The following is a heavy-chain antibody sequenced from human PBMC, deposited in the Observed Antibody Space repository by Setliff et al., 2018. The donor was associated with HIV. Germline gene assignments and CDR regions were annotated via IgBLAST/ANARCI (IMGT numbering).Heavy chain of an antibody. CDR3: ARGRASYNVFDI. D-gene: IGHD1-1*01. CDR2: IIPILGIA. V-gene: IGHV1-69*10. Sequence: SVKVSCKASGDTFSSYAISWVRQAPGQGLEWMGGIIPILGIANYAQKFQDRVTITADESTSTAYMELSSLRSEDSAVYYCARGRASYNVFDIWGQGTMVTVSS. J-gene: IGHJ3*02. CDR1: GDTFSSYA.